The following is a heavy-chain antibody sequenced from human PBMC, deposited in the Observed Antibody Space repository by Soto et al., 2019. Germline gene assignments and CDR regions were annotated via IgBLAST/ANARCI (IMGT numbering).Heavy chain of an antibody. V-gene: IGHV4-39*01. CDR2: IYYSGST. J-gene: IGHJ6*02. D-gene: IGHD3-10*01. Sequence: SETLSLTCTVSGGSISSSSYYWGWIRQPPGKGLEWIGSIYYSGSTYYNPSLKSRVTISVDTSKNQFSLKLSSVTAADTAVYYCAWFGDVGYYYYGMDVWGQGTTVTV. CDR1: GGSISSSSYY. CDR3: AWFGDVGYYYYGMDV.